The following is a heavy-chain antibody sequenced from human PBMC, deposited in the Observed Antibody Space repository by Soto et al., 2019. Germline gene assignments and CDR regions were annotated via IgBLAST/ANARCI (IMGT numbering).Heavy chain of an antibody. Sequence: QLQLQESGPGLVKPSETLSLTCIVSGTSISSTTYYWGWIRQPPGKGLEWITSIYYTGMTYYNPSLKSRLTIXXAXSXXTFSLKLSSVTADDRAVYYYATGPSSSNGNRHFDQLGQGPLVPVSS. V-gene: IGHV4-39*01. J-gene: IGHJ4*02. CDR3: ATGPSSSNGNRHFDQ. CDR1: GTSISSTTYY. D-gene: IGHD6-13*01. CDR2: IYYTGMT.